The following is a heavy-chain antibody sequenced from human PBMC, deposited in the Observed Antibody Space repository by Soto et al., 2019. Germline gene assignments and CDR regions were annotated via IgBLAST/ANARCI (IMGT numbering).Heavy chain of an antibody. D-gene: IGHD3-10*01. J-gene: IGHJ5*02. CDR3: ARTPSSKTIDYRGWFDP. CDR1: GDSVSSNSAA. Sequence: TLSLTCVISGDSVSSNSAAWNWIRQSPSRGLEWLGRTYYRSKWYNDYAFSVKNRITINPDTYKNQFSLHLNSVTPEDTAVYYCARTPSSKTIDYRGWFDPWGQGTLVTVSS. V-gene: IGHV6-1*01. CDR2: TYYRSKWYN.